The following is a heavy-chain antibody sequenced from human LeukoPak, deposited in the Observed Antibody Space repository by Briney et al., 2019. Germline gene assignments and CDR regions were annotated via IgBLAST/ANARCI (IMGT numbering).Heavy chain of an antibody. J-gene: IGHJ4*02. Sequence: PGGSLRLSCAASGFTFSDYYMSWIRQAPGKGLEWVSSISSSSSYIYYADSVKGRFTISRDNAKNSLYLQMNSLRAEDTAVYYCARVSEYSSSSSDYWGQGTLVTVSS. CDR2: ISSSSSYI. D-gene: IGHD6-6*01. CDR1: GFTFSDYY. CDR3: ARVSEYSSSSSDY. V-gene: IGHV3-11*06.